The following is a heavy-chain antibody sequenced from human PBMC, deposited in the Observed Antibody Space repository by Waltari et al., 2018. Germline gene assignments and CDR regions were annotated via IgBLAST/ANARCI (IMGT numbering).Heavy chain of an antibody. CDR3: ARDLPRQDYYGSGSSFDY. CDR1: GFTFSSYG. D-gene: IGHD3-10*01. Sequence: QVQLVESGGGVVQPGRSLRLSCAASGFTFSSYGMPWVRQAPGKGLEWVAVIWYDGSNKYYADSVKGRFTISRDNSKNTLYLQMNSLRAEDTAVYYCARDLPRQDYYGSGSSFDYWGQGTLVTVSS. V-gene: IGHV3-33*01. J-gene: IGHJ4*02. CDR2: IWYDGSNK.